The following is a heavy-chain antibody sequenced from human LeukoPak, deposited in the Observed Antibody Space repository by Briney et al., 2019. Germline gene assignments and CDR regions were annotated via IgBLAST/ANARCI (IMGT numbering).Heavy chain of an antibody. J-gene: IGHJ3*02. CDR1: GFTFSNYW. Sequence: PGGSLRLSCTASGFTFSNYWMTWIRQAPGKGLEWVANIKQDGREKYYVDSVEGRFTISRDNAKNSLYLQMKSLGAEDTAVYYCTRPSSRYTYGLDDAFDIWGQGTMVTVSS. CDR2: IKQDGREK. CDR3: TRPSSRYTYGLDDAFDI. V-gene: IGHV3-7*03. D-gene: IGHD5-18*01.